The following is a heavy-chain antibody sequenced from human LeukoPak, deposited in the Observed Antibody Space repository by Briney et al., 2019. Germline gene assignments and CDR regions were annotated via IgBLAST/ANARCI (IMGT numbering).Heavy chain of an antibody. V-gene: IGHV5-51*01. Sequence: GESLKISCKGSGYSFTIYWIGWVRQMPGKGLEWMGIIYPGDSDTRYSPSFQGQVNISVGKSIRIAYLPWSSLKASDTAMYYCARGSGYYDSSGPHWFDPWGQGTLVTVSS. D-gene: IGHD3-22*01. J-gene: IGHJ5*02. CDR3: ARGSGYYDSSGPHWFDP. CDR1: GYSFTIYW. CDR2: IYPGDSDT.